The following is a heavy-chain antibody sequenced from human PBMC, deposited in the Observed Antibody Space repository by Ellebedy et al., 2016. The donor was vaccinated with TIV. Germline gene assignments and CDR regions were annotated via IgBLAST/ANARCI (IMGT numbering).Heavy chain of an antibody. J-gene: IGHJ4*02. Sequence: ASVKVSXKASGYTFINYDITWVRQALGQGLEWMGGISVYTGDTNYAQKVQGRVTMTTDASTSTAYMELRSLRSDDTAVYYCTRDLYSDSGSPSDIWGQGTLVTVSS. V-gene: IGHV1-18*01. CDR3: TRDLYSDSGSPSDI. D-gene: IGHD4-11*01. CDR2: ISVYTGDT. CDR1: GYTFINYD.